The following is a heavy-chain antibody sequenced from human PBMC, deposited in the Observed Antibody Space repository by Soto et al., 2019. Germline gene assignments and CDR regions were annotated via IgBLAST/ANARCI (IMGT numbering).Heavy chain of an antibody. Sequence: QVQLVQSGAEVKKPGASVKVSCKASGYTFTSYYMHWVRQAPGQGLEWMGIINPSGGSTTYAKKFTGRVTMTRATSTSTAYMEMLSLRSEDTAVYYCARVGGYTYVAVEYWGQGTGVTVSS. V-gene: IGHV1-46*01. D-gene: IGHD5-18*01. CDR2: INPSGGST. CDR3: ARVGGYTYVAVEY. J-gene: IGHJ4*02. CDR1: GYTFTSYY.